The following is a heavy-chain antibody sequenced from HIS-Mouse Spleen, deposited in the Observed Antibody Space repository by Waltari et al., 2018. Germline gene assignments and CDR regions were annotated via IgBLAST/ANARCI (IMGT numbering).Heavy chain of an antibody. J-gene: IGHJ4*02. V-gene: IGHV2-70*15. CDR1: GFSLHTSGMC. CDR3: ARIAEGYSSGWYAFDY. Sequence: QVTLRESGPALVKPTQTLTLTCTFSGFSLHTSGMCVSWIRQPPGKALEWLARIDWDDDKYYSKSLKTRLTISKDTSKNQVVLTMTNMDPVDTATYYCARIAEGYSSGWYAFDYWGQGTLVTVSS. CDR2: IDWDDDK. D-gene: IGHD6-19*01.